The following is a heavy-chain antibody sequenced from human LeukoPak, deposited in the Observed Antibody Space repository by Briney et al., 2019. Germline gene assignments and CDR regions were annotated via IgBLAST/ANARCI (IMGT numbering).Heavy chain of an antibody. D-gene: IGHD3-10*02. J-gene: IGHJ6*04. CDR1: GFTFNNYV. V-gene: IGHV3-23*01. CDR3: AELGITMIGGV. CDR2: ISASAAMT. Sequence: GGSLRLSCEASGFTFNNYVMTWVRQAPGKGLEWVSSISASAAMTYYADSVKGRFTISRDNAKNSLYLQMNSLRAEDTAVYYCAELGITMIGGVWGKGTTVTISS.